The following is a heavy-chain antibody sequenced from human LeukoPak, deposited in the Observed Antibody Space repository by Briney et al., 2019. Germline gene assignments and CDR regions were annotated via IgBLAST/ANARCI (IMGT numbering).Heavy chain of an antibody. CDR3: AKVYYGDYSCLGY. Sequence: PGGSLRLSCVASEFTFSDYTMNWVRQAPGKGLEWVSSISSRSSFIYYADSVRGRFTISRDNSKNTLYLQMNSLRAEDTAVYYCAKVYYGDYSCLGYWGQGTLVTVSS. D-gene: IGHD4-17*01. V-gene: IGHV3-21*01. J-gene: IGHJ4*02. CDR1: EFTFSDYT. CDR2: ISSRSSFI.